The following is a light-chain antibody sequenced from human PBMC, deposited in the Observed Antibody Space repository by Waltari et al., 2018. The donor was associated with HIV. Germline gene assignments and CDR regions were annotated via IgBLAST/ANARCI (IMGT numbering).Light chain of an antibody. CDR3: HSRDTDGDHYV. CDR1: SLRSFF. J-gene: IGLJ1*01. Sequence: SSELTQDPVLSVALGQTIKITCQGDSLRSFFPNWYQQPPGQAPILVVYGANRRPSGIPDRFSASNSVNTSSLIISDSQAVDEADYYCHSRDTDGDHYVFGGGTRVIV. CDR2: GAN. V-gene: IGLV3-19*01.